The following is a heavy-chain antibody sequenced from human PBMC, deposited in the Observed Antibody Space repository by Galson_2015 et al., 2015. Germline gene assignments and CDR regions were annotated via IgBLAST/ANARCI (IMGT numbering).Heavy chain of an antibody. CDR1: GYSFTSYW. CDR3: ARRGDCDSSGYYSYYFDY. J-gene: IGHJ4*02. CDR2: IYPGDSDT. V-gene: IGHV5-51*01. D-gene: IGHD3-22*01. Sequence: QSGAEVKKPGESLKISCKGSGYSFTSYWIGWVRQMPGKGLEWMGIIYPGDSDTRYSPSFQGQVTISADKSISTAYLQWSSLKASDTAMYYCARRGDCDSSGYYSYYFDYWGQGTLVTVSS.